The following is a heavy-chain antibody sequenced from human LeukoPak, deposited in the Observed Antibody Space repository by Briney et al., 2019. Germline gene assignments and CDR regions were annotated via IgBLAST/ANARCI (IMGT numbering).Heavy chain of an antibody. CDR3: ARTSRYSGYDRFDY. D-gene: IGHD5-12*01. J-gene: IGHJ4*02. CDR1: GYTFTGYY. Sequence: ASVKVSCKASGYTFTGYYMHWVRQAPGQGLEWMGWINPNSGGTNYAQKFQGRVTMTRDTSISTAYMELNSLRSDDTAVCYCARTSRYSGYDRFDYWGQGTLVTVSS. V-gene: IGHV1-2*02. CDR2: INPNSGGT.